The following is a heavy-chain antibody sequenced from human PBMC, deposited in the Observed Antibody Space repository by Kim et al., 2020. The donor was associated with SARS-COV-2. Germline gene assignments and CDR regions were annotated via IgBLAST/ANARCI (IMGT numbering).Heavy chain of an antibody. CDR1: GFTFSDYY. D-gene: IGHD3-3*01. J-gene: IGHJ5*02. Sequence: GGSLRLSCAASGFTFSDYYMSWIRQAPGKGLEWVSYISSSGSTIYYADSVKGRFTISRDNAKNSLYLQMNSLRAEDTAVYYCARDTGGPLWSGYYIGRGNNWFDPWGQGTLVTVSS. CDR3: ARDTGGPLWSGYYIGRGNNWFDP. CDR2: ISSSGSTI. V-gene: IGHV3-11*01.